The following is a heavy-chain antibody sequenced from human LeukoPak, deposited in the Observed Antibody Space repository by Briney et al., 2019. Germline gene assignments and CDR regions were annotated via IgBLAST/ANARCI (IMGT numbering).Heavy chain of an antibody. CDR3: ARWVPDYGDYVDAFDI. CDR2: INAGNGNT. V-gene: IGHV1-3*01. CDR1: GYTFTSYA. D-gene: IGHD4-17*01. Sequence: ASVKVSCKASGYTFTSYAMHWVRQAPGQRLEWMGWINAGNGNTKYSQKFQGRVTITRDTSASTAYMELSSLRSEDTAVYYCARWVPDYGDYVDAFDIWGQGTMVTVSS. J-gene: IGHJ3*02.